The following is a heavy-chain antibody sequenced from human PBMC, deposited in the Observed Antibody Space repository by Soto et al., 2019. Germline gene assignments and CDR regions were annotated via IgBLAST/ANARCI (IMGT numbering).Heavy chain of an antibody. J-gene: IGHJ5*02. Sequence: GASVKVSCKASGGTFSSYAISWVRQAPGQGLEWMGGIIPIFGTANYAQKFQGRVTITADESTSTAYMELSSLRSEDTAVYYCAREARDILPGSGNWFDPRGQGTLVTVSS. CDR3: AREARDILPGSGNWFDP. CDR2: IIPIFGTA. V-gene: IGHV1-69*13. D-gene: IGHD3-9*01. CDR1: GGTFSSYA.